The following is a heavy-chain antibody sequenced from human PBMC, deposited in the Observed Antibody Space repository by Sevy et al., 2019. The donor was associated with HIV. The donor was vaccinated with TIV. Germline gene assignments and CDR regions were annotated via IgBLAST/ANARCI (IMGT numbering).Heavy chain of an antibody. Sequence: GGSLRLSCAGSGFAFSSYTLTWFRQAPGKGLEWLSFIPASGTPINYADSVKGRFTVSRDNAKNSLYLQMNSLRAEDTAVYYCARDRAIVGATGAFDIWGQGTTVTVSS. CDR3: ARDRAIVGATGAFDI. D-gene: IGHD1-26*01. V-gene: IGHV3-48*01. CDR1: GFAFSSYT. J-gene: IGHJ3*02. CDR2: IPASGTPI.